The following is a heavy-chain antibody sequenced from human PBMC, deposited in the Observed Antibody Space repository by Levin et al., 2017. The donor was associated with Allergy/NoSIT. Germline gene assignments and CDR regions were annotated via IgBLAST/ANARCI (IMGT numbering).Heavy chain of an antibody. V-gene: IGHV3-30*18. Sequence: GGSLRLSCAASGFTFSSYGMHWVRQAPGKGLEWVAVISYDGSNKYYADSVKGRFTISRDNSKNTLYLQMNSLRAEDTAVYYCAKDQPVYCGGDCYPDYWGQGTLVTVSS. CDR2: ISYDGSNK. J-gene: IGHJ4*02. CDR1: GFTFSSYG. D-gene: IGHD2-21*02. CDR3: AKDQPVYCGGDCYPDY.